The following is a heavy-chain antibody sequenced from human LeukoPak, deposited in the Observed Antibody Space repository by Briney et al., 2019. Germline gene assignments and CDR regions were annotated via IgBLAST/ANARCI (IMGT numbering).Heavy chain of an antibody. V-gene: IGHV1-46*01. CDR2: INPSGGST. J-gene: IGHJ3*02. CDR1: GYTFTSYY. CDR3: ASRRYFDFSHWGRSVGDAFDI. D-gene: IGHD3-9*01. Sequence: ASVKVSCKASGYTFTSYYMHWVRQAPGQGLEWMGIINPSGGSTSYAQKFQGRVTVTRDMSTSTVYMELSSLRSEDTAVYYCASRRYFDFSHWGRSVGDAFDIWGQGTMVTVSS.